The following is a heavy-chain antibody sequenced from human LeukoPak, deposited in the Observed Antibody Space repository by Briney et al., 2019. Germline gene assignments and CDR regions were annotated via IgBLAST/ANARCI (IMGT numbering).Heavy chain of an antibody. CDR2: IYHSGST. D-gene: IGHD5-12*01. J-gene: IGHJ4*02. V-gene: IGHV4-30-2*03. CDR1: GGSISSGGYS. Sequence: SQTLSLTCAVSGGSISSGGYSWSWIRQPPGKGLEWIGSIYHSGSTYYNPSLKSRVTISVDTSKNQFSLKLSSVTAADTAVYYCARDRENSGYAQGPFDYWGQGTLVTVSS. CDR3: ARDRENSGYAQGPFDY.